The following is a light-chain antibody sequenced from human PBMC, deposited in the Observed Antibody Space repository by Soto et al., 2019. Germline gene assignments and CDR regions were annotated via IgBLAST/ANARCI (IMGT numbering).Light chain of an antibody. Sequence: QSVLTQPASVSGSPGQSITISCTGTSSDVGGYNDVSWYQQHPGKAPKLMIFDVSDRPSGVSNRFSGSKSGNTASLTISGLQADDEADYYCSSHTTSSTRVFGTGTKVTVL. CDR3: SSHTTSSTRV. J-gene: IGLJ1*01. V-gene: IGLV2-14*01. CDR2: DVS. CDR1: SSDVGGYND.